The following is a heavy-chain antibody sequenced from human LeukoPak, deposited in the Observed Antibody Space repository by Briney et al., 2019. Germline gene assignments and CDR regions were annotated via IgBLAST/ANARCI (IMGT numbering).Heavy chain of an antibody. CDR3: ARSSYSSSWTGWFDP. CDR1: GFTFSSYG. CDR2: IWYDGSNK. V-gene: IGHV3-33*01. Sequence: GGSLRLSCAASGFTFSSYGMHWVRQAPGKGLEWVAVIWYDGSNKYYADSVKGRFTISRDNSKNTQYLQMNSLRAEDTAVYYCARSSYSSSWTGWFDPWGQGTLVTVSS. J-gene: IGHJ5*02. D-gene: IGHD6-13*01.